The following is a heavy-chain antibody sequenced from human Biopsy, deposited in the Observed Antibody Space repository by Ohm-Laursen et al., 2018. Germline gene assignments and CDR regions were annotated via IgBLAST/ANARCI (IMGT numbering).Heavy chain of an antibody. CDR3: ARHPTGFWFDP. CDR2: IYNTETT. Sequence: SETLSLTCTVSGGSISSSTTYYWAWPRQPPGKGLEWIGSIYNTETTFYNPSLKSRVTISVDTSTNQFSLKLSSVTAADTALYFCARHPTGFWFDPWGHGTLVTVSS. J-gene: IGHJ5*02. CDR1: GGSISSSTTYY. V-gene: IGHV4-39*01.